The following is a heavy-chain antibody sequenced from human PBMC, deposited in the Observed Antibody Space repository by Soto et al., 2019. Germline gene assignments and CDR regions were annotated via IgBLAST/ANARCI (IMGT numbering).Heavy chain of an antibody. CDR3: ARANEYYYYMDV. D-gene: IGHD1-1*01. J-gene: IGHJ6*03. Sequence: QVQLVESGGGVVQPGRSLRLSCAASGFTFSSYGMHWVRQAPGKGLEWVAVIWYDGSNKYYTDSVKGRFTISRDNSKNTLYLQMNSLRAEDTAVYYCARANEYYYYMDVWGKGTTVTVSS. CDR1: GFTFSSYG. V-gene: IGHV3-33*01. CDR2: IWYDGSNK.